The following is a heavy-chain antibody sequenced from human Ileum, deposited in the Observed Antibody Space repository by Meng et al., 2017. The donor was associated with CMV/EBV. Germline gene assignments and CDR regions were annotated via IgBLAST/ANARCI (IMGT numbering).Heavy chain of an antibody. D-gene: IGHD5-12*01. Sequence: LVCVAFGLIFSAYSIHWVRQAPGKGLVWVSDINPDGSITHYADSVKGRFTISRDNGKNTLYLEMNSLRDEDTAVYFCTRSQARGFDLWGRGTLVTVSS. V-gene: IGHV3-74*01. CDR1: GLIFSAYS. CDR2: INPDGSIT. J-gene: IGHJ2*01. CDR3: TRSQARGFDL.